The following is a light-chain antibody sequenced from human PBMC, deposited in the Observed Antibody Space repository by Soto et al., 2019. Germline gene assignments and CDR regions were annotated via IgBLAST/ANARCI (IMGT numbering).Light chain of an antibody. J-gene: IGKJ1*01. CDR1: LRISNSY. V-gene: IGKV3-20*01. CDR3: QQHGRSQT. Sequence: EIVLTQSPGTLSLSPGERATLSCRASLRISNSYLAWYQQKPGQAPRLLIYGASTRATGVPDRFSGSGSETDFTLTIRRLVPEDSAVYYCQQHGRSQTFGQGTKVEIK. CDR2: GAS.